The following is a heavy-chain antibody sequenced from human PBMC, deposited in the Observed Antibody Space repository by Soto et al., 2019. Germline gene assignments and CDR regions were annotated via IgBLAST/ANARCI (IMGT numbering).Heavy chain of an antibody. D-gene: IGHD2-15*01. Sequence: EVQLVESGGGLVKPGGSLRLSCAASGFTFSSYSMNWVRQAPGKGLEWVSSISSSSSYIYYADSVKGRFTISRANAKNSLYLQINSLRAEDTAGYYCARGNGCSGGSCYFDYWGQGTLVTVSS. CDR3: ARGNGCSGGSCYFDY. V-gene: IGHV3-21*01. CDR1: GFTFSSYS. CDR2: ISSSSSYI. J-gene: IGHJ4*02.